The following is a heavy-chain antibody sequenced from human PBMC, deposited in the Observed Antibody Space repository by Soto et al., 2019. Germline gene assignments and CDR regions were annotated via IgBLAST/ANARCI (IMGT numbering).Heavy chain of an antibody. D-gene: IGHD3-3*01. V-gene: IGHV4-39*01. CDR1: GGSISSSSYY. CDR2: IYYSGST. J-gene: IGHJ4*02. Sequence: SETLSLTCTVSGGSISSSSYYWGWIRQPPGKGLEWIGSIYYSGSTYYNPSLKSRVTISVDTSKNQFSLKLSSVTAEDTAVYYCARQGSYDFWSGYKGFGYWGQGTLVTVSS. CDR3: ARQGSYDFWSGYKGFGY.